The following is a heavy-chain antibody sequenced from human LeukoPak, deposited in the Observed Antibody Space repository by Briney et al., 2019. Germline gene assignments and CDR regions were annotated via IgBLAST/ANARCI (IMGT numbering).Heavy chain of an antibody. CDR2: ISSNGHRT. V-gene: IGHV3-64D*06. D-gene: IGHD5-12*01. CDR1: GFTFSNYA. Sequence: PGGSLRLSCSASGFTFSNYAMHWVRQAPGKGLEHVSVISSNGHRTYYADSVKGRFTISRDNSKDTLYLQMSSLRVEDTAVYYCARGYSHNSGGWLDPWGQGTLVTVSS. J-gene: IGHJ5*02. CDR3: ARGYSHNSGGWLDP.